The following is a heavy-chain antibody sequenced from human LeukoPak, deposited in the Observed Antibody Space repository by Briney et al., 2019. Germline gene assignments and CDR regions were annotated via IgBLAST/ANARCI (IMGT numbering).Heavy chain of an antibody. CDR2: IGGSGSST. CDR1: GFTLTSYA. Sequence: GGSLRLSCAASGFTLTSYAMNWVRQAPGKGLECVSSIGGSGSSTYYADSVKGRFTISRDNSKNTLYPQMNSLRAEDTARYYCARDLPYSNTWGQGTLVTVSS. J-gene: IGHJ5*02. CDR3: ARDLPYSNT. D-gene: IGHD6-13*01. V-gene: IGHV3-23*01.